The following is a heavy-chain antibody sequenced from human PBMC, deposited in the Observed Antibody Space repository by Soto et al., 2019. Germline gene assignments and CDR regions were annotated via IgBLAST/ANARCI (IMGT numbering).Heavy chain of an antibody. CDR3: ARGVRYFDWLDH. CDR1: GGSVCGYY. V-gene: IGHV4-34*01. D-gene: IGHD3-9*01. J-gene: IGHJ5*02. Sequence: SETLSPTCALYGGSVCGYYWSWIRQHPGKGLEWMGEINQSGNTNYNPSLKSRVTISVDTSKNQFSLQLSSVTAADTAVYYCARGVRYFDWLDHWGQGSLVTVAS. CDR2: INQSGNT.